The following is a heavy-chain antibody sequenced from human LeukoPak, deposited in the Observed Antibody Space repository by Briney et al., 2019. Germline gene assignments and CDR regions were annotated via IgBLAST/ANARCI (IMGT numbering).Heavy chain of an antibody. V-gene: IGHV4-4*07. D-gene: IGHD1-14*01. Sequence: SETLSLTCTVSDGSIIPYYWSWIRQPAGKGLEGIGRIYPSGSTTYNPSLNSRVTMSVDTSKNQFSLRLTSVNAADTAVYYCAKLSPNRWFDPWGQGILVTVSS. J-gene: IGHJ5*02. CDR1: DGSIIPYY. CDR3: AKLSPNRWFDP. CDR2: IYPSGST.